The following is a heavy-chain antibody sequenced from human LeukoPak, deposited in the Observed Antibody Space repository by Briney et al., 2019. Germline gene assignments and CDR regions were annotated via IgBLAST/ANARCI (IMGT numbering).Heavy chain of an antibody. D-gene: IGHD6-13*01. J-gene: IGHJ4*02. CDR2: INPNSGGT. CDR3: ARRAGSSWYAFDY. CDR1: GYAFTGYY. V-gene: IGHV1-2*06. Sequence: ASVKVSCKASGYAFTGYYMHWVRQAPGQGLEWMGRINPNSGGTNYAQKFQGRVTMTRDTSISTAYMELSRLRSDDTAVYYCARRAGSSWYAFDYWGQGTLVTVSS.